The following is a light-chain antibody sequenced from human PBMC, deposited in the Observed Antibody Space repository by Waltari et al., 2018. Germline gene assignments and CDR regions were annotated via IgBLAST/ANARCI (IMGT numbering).Light chain of an antibody. V-gene: IGKV1-33*01. Sequence: DIQMTQSPSSLSASVADRVTITCQASRDISNNLNWYQQKPGRAPKLLIYDAAKLETGVPSRFSGSGSGTHFTFTISNLQPEDIATYYCQRHDNLSYTFGQGTKLVIK. CDR2: DAA. CDR3: QRHDNLSYT. CDR1: RDISNN. J-gene: IGKJ2*01.